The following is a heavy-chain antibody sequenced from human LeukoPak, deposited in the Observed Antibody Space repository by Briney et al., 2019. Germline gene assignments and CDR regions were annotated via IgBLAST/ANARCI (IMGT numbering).Heavy chain of an antibody. V-gene: IGHV4-34*01. CDR3: ARGGNGWYFDL. Sequence: PSETLSLTSAVQGASLRGSYWSWIRQPPGKGLQWIGQIDHSGSTHSIPSLKSRVTISLDTSQSQVSLKVNSVTAADTAVYFCARGGNGWYFDLWGRGTLVTVSS. CDR2: IDHSGST. CDR1: GASLRGSY. D-gene: IGHD1-14*01. J-gene: IGHJ2*01.